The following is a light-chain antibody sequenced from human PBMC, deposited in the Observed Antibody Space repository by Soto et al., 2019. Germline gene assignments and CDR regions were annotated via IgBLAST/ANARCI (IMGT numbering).Light chain of an antibody. CDR2: AAS. V-gene: IGKV3-15*01. CDR3: KQSKCWAMFT. CDR1: QSVSGS. J-gene: IGKJ3*01. Sequence: EIVMTQSPATLSVSPGERATLSCRASQSVSGSLAWYQQKPGQAPRLLIYAASTRATDIPARFSGSGSGTEFLFTISSLQAEDFAVYYCKQSKCWAMFTFGPGTTVEIK.